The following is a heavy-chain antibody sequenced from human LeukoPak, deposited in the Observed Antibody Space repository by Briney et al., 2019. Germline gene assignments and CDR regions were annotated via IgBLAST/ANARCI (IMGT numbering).Heavy chain of an antibody. CDR1: GFTFTSSA. D-gene: IGHD3-22*01. V-gene: IGHV1-58*02. CDR3: AASSGYYFDYYYYYMDV. J-gene: IGHJ6*03. Sequence: SVQVSCKASGFTFTSSAMQWVRQARGQRLEWIGWIVVGSGDTNYAQKFQERVTITRDMSTSTAYMELSSLRSEDTAVYYCAASSGYYFDYYYYYMDVWGKGTTVTVSS. CDR2: IVVGSGDT.